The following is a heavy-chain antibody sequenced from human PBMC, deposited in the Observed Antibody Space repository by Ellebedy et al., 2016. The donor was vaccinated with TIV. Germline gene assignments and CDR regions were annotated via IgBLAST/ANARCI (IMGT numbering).Heavy chain of an antibody. Sequence: GESLKISCAASGFTLDDFYMNWVRQAPGKGLEWVAQISGSDATTTTYYADSVEGRFTISRDDDKNLMFLQMNSLTAGDSGVYFCARDQGLYRSSGIDPWGQGTLVTVSS. V-gene: IGHV3-11*01. D-gene: IGHD3-10*01. J-gene: IGHJ5*02. CDR2: ISGSDATTTT. CDR3: ARDQGLYRSSGIDP. CDR1: GFTLDDFY.